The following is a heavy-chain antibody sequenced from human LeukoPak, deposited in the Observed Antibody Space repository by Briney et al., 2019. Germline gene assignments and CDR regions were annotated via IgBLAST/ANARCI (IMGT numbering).Heavy chain of an antibody. D-gene: IGHD3-3*01. Sequence: GESLKISCKGSGYSFTSYWIGWVRQMPGKGLEWMGIIYPGDSDTRYSPSFQGQVTISADKSISTAYLQWSSLKASDTAMYYCARLESTLLRCLEWSQFWFDPWGQGTLVTVSS. CDR2: IYPGDSDT. V-gene: IGHV5-51*01. J-gene: IGHJ5*02. CDR1: GYSFTSYW. CDR3: ARLESTLLRCLEWSQFWFDP.